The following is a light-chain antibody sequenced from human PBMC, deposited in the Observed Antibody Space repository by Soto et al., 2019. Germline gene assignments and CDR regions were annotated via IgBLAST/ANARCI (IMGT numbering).Light chain of an antibody. Sequence: EIVMTQSPDTLSVSPGDRATLSCRASESVGTNVAWFQQRPGQAPRLLIYGASTRVAGIPDRFSGSGSETEFILTISNLQSEDFAIYHCQQWIRWTFGQGTRVELK. V-gene: IGKV3-15*01. CDR1: ESVGTN. CDR3: QQWIRWT. J-gene: IGKJ1*01. CDR2: GAS.